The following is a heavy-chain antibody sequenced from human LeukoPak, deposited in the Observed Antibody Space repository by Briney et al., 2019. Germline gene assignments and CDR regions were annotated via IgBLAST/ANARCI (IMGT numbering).Heavy chain of an antibody. V-gene: IGHV3-7*01. D-gene: IGHD3-22*01. CDR2: IKQDGSEK. Sequence: PGGSLRLSCAASGFPFSSYWMSWVRQAPGKGLEWVANIKQDGSEKYYVDSVKGRFTISRDNAKNSLYLQMNSLRAEDTSVYYCARLYYYDSSGSPHWGQGTLVTVSS. CDR1: GFPFSSYW. CDR3: ARLYYYDSSGSPH. J-gene: IGHJ4*02.